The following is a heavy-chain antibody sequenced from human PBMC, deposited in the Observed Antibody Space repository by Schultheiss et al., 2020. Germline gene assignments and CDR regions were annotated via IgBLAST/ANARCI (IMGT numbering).Heavy chain of an antibody. V-gene: IGHV3-21*01. D-gene: IGHD6-6*01. CDR3: ARVSSIAARRGSYRYYYYGMDV. CDR1: GFTFSSYS. CDR2: ISSSSSYI. Sequence: GGSLRLSCAASGFTFSSYSMNWVRQAPGKGLEWVSSISSSSSYIYYADSVKGRFTISRDNAKNSLYLQMNSLRAEDTAVYYCARVSSIAARRGSYRYYYYGMDVWGQGTTVTGSS. J-gene: IGHJ6*02.